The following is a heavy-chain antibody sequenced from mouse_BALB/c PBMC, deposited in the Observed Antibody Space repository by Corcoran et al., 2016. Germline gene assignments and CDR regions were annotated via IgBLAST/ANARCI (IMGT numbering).Heavy chain of an antibody. CDR2: INTYTGEP. J-gene: IGHJ4*01. CDR3: AREPRAMDY. CDR1: GYTFTNYG. V-gene: IGHV9-3-1*01. Sequence: QIQLVQSGPEQKKPGETVNISCKASGYTFTNYGMNWVKQAPGKGLKWMGWINTYTGEPTYADDFKGRFAFSLETSASTAYLQINNLKNEDTATYFCAREPRAMDYWGQGTSVTVSS.